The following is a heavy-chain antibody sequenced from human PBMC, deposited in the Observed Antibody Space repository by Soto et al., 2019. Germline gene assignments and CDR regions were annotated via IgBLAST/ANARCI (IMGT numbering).Heavy chain of an antibody. V-gene: IGHV3-48*02. CDR2: ISSSSSTI. Sequence: EVQLVESGGGLVQPGGSLRLSCAASGFTFSAHSMNWVRQAPGKGLEWVSFISSSSSTIFYADSVKGRFTISRHTAKNSLYLQMDSLRDEDTAVYYCARVPNDYGDYIGYFDLWGRGTLVTVSS. CDR1: GFTFSAHS. D-gene: IGHD4-17*01. CDR3: ARVPNDYGDYIGYFDL. J-gene: IGHJ2*01.